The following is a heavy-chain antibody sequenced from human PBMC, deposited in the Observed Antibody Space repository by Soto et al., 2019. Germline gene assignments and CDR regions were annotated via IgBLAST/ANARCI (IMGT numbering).Heavy chain of an antibody. CDR2: IYYSGST. D-gene: IGHD3-10*01. CDR3: ARGLLWFGELLNDAFDI. CDR1: GASISSFY. Sequence: QVQLQESGPGLVKPSETLSLTCTVSGASISSFYWSWIRQPPGKGLEWIGYIYYSGSTNYNPSLKSRVTISVDAAKTPFSLNLSSVSAADTAVYYCARGLLWFGELLNDAFDIWGQGTMVTVSS. V-gene: IGHV4-59*01. J-gene: IGHJ3*02.